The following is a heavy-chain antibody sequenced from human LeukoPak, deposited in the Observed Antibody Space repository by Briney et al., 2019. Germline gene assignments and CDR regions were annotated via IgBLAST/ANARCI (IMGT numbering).Heavy chain of an antibody. CDR1: GGSISSYY. V-gene: IGHV4-59*01. D-gene: IGHD2-2*01. J-gene: IGHJ3*02. CDR3: ARARYANAWYAFDI. CDR2: IYYSGST. Sequence: SETLSLTCTLSGGSISSYYWSWIRPPPGKGLEWIGFIYYSGSTNYNPSLKSRVTMSVDTSKNEFSLKLSSVTAADTAVYYCARARYANAWYAFDIWGHGTMVTVSS.